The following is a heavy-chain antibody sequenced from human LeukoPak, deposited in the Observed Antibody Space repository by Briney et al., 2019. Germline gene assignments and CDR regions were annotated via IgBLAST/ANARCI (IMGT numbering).Heavy chain of an antibody. CDR3: AHKGRGSGSYTM. Sequence: SGPTLVKPTQTLTLTCNFSGFSLSNTGVAVGWIRQSPGKALEWLAVAYWNNDKSYSPSLKSRLTITKDTSKNQVVLKMTNVDPVDTATYYCAHKGRGSGSYTMWGQGTLVTVSS. CDR1: GFSLSNTGVA. CDR2: AYWNNDK. J-gene: IGHJ4*02. V-gene: IGHV2-5*01. D-gene: IGHD3-10*01.